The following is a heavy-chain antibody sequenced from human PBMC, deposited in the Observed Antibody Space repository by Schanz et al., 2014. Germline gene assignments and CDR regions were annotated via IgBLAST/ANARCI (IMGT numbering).Heavy chain of an antibody. Sequence: VQLVESGGGVVQPGGSLRLSCAASGFTFSAYGMHWVRQAPGKGLECISYISSRGTTIYYADSVKGRFTISRDNAENSLYLQMSSLRAEDTAVYYCASSSYRLLSYYYAMDVWGQGTTVTVSS. V-gene: IGHV3-48*04. CDR1: GFTFSAYG. J-gene: IGHJ6*02. D-gene: IGHD1-26*01. CDR2: ISSRGTTI. CDR3: ASSSYRLLSYYYAMDV.